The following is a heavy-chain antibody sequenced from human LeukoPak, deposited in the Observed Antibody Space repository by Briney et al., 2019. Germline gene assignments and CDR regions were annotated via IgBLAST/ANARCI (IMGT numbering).Heavy chain of an antibody. J-gene: IGHJ4*02. D-gene: IGHD3-10*02. Sequence: SETLSLTCAVYGGSFSGYYWSWIRQPPGKGLEWIGEINHSGSTNYNPSLKSRVTISVDTSKNQLSLKLSSVTAADTAVYYCARGLLFGGYYFDYWGQGTLVTVSS. CDR3: ARGLLFGGYYFDY. V-gene: IGHV4-34*01. CDR2: INHSGST. CDR1: GGSFSGYY.